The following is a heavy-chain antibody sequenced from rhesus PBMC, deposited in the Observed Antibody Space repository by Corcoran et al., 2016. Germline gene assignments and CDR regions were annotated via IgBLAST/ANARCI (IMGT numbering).Heavy chain of an antibody. Sequence: QLQLQESGPGLVKPSETLSLTCAVSGGSISSNYWSWIRQPPGKGLEWIGRNAVSVGRTDYNPSLKSRVTISTDTSKNQFSLKLSSVTAADTAVYYCARDLSLVVVITPFDYWGQGVLVTVSS. CDR2: NAVSVGRT. D-gene: IGHD3-16*01. V-gene: IGHV4-173*01. J-gene: IGHJ4*01. CDR1: GGSISSNY. CDR3: ARDLSLVVVITPFDY.